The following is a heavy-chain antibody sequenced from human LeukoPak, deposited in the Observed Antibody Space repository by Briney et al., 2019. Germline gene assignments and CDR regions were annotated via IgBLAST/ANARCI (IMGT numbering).Heavy chain of an antibody. CDR3: VRDGSSWGNFDY. D-gene: IGHD7-27*01. CDR1: GFTFTTYA. V-gene: IGHV3-48*01. Sequence: GGSLILSCPASGFTFTTYAMDWVRQPPGKGLEWVSYLSSSSSVIYHADSVKGRFTISRDNAKNSLYLQMNSLRTEDTAVYYCVRDGSSWGNFDYWGQGTLVSVSS. CDR2: LSSSSSVI. J-gene: IGHJ4*02.